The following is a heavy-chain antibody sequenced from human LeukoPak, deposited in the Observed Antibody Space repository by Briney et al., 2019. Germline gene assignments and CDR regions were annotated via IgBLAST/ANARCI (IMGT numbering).Heavy chain of an antibody. CDR2: INPSGGST. Sequence: ASVKVSCKASGYTFTSYYMHWVRQAPGQGLEWMGIINPSGGSTSYAQKFQGRVTMTRDTSTSTVYMELSSLRSEDTAVYYCARDGYCGGDCYSFDYWGQGTLVTVSS. D-gene: IGHD2-21*02. J-gene: IGHJ4*02. V-gene: IGHV1-46*01. CDR3: ARDGYCGGDCYSFDY. CDR1: GYTFTSYY.